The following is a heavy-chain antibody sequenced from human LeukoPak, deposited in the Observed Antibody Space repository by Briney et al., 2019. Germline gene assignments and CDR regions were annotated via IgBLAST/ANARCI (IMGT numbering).Heavy chain of an antibody. D-gene: IGHD4-17*01. CDR3: AKDRDDYGDYDAFDY. CDR2: IWYDGSNK. Sequence: GGSLRLSCAASGFTFSSYGMHWVRQAPGKGLEWVAVIWYDGSNKYYADSVKGRFTISRDNSKNTLYLQMNSLRAEDTAVYYCAKDRDDYGDYDAFDYWGQGTLVTVSS. V-gene: IGHV3-30*02. CDR1: GFTFSSYG. J-gene: IGHJ4*02.